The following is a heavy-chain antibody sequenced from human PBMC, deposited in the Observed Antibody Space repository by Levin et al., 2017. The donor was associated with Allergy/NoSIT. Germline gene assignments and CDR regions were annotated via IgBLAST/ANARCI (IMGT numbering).Heavy chain of an antibody. J-gene: IGHJ3*02. Sequence: SETLSLTCAVSGYSISSSNWWGWIRQPPGKGLEWIGYIYYSGSTYYNPSLKSRVTMSVDTSKNQFSLKLSSVTAVDTAVYYCARTRTRLGDPGAFDIWGQGTMVTVSS. V-gene: IGHV4-28*01. CDR3: ARTRTRLGDPGAFDI. CDR1: GYSISSSNW. CDR2: IYYSGST. D-gene: IGHD2-21*02.